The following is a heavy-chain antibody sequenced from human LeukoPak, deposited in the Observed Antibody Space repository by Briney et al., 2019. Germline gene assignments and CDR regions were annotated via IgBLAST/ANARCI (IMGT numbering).Heavy chain of an antibody. V-gene: IGHV3-7*01. Sequence: GGSLRLSCAASGFTFSSYWMTWVRQAPGKGLEWVANINQNGSEKYSVDSVKGRFTISRDNAKNSLYLQMNSLRAEDTAVYYCARDWAAADDYWGQGTLVTVSS. D-gene: IGHD6-13*01. CDR3: ARDWAAADDY. CDR2: INQNGSEK. J-gene: IGHJ4*02. CDR1: GFTFSSYW.